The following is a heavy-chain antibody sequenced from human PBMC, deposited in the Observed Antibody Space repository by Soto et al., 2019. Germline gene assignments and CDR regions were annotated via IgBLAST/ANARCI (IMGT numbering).Heavy chain of an antibody. J-gene: IGHJ4*02. Sequence: ASVKVSCKVSGYTFTSYYMHWVRQAPGQGLEWMGIINPSGGSTSYAQKFQGRVTMTRDTSTSTVYMELSSLRSEDTAVYYCARVPLRWNPYDYWGQGTLVTVSS. D-gene: IGHD2-21*01. V-gene: IGHV1-46*03. CDR3: ARVPLRWNPYDY. CDR2: INPSGGST. CDR1: GYTFTSYY.